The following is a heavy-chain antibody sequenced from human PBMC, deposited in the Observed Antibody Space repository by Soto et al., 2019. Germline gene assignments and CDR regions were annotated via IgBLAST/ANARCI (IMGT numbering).Heavy chain of an antibody. J-gene: IGHJ6*02. V-gene: IGHV3-48*03. CDR1: GFTFSSYE. D-gene: IGHD3-22*01. CDR2: ISSSGSTI. Sequence: GGSLRLSCAASGFTFSSYEMNWVRQAPGKGLEWVSYISSSGSTIYYADSVKGRFTISRDNAKNSLYLQMNSLRAGDTAVYYCARDYYYDSSGYEPSPSYYYYYGMDVWGQGTTVTVSS. CDR3: ARDYYYDSSGYEPSPSYYYYYGMDV.